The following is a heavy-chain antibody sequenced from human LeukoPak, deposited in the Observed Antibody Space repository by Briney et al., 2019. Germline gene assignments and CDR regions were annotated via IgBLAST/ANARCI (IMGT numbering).Heavy chain of an antibody. D-gene: IGHD3-22*01. CDR2: IYYSGST. J-gene: IGHJ4*02. V-gene: IGHV4-59*01. CDR3: ARAVNHGYSDY. CDR1: GGSISGYY. Sequence: PSETLSLTCTVSGGSISGYYWSWIRQPPGKGMEWIGYIYYSGSTTYNPSLKSRVIISVDTSNSQFSLKLSSVTAADTAVYYCARAVNHGYSDYWGQGTLVTVSS.